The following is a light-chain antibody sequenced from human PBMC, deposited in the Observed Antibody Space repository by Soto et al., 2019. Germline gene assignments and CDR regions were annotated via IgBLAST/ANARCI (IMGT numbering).Light chain of an antibody. CDR2: DAS. V-gene: IGKV3-11*01. Sequence: ENVLTQSPATLSLSPGERATLSCRASQSVSSYLAWYQQKPGQAPRLLIYDASNRATGIPARFSGSGSGTDFTLTISILEPEDFAVYFCQQGSNWPSTFGQGTRVEIK. CDR3: QQGSNWPST. J-gene: IGKJ5*01. CDR1: QSVSSY.